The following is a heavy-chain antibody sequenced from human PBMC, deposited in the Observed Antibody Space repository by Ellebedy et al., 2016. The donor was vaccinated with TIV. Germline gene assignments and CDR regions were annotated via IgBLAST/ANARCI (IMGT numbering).Heavy chain of an antibody. Sequence: GESLKISXAASGFTFSSYGMHWVRQAPGKGLEWVAVIWYDGSNKYYADSVKGRFTISRDNSKNTLYLQMNSLRAEDTAVYYCARDSKYYDFWSGYYLYGYFDYWGQGTLVTVSS. CDR2: IWYDGSNK. V-gene: IGHV3-33*08. CDR1: GFTFSSYG. J-gene: IGHJ4*02. CDR3: ARDSKYYDFWSGYYLYGYFDY. D-gene: IGHD3-3*01.